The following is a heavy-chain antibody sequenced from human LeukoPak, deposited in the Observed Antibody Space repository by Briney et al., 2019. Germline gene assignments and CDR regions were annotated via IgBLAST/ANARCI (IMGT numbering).Heavy chain of an antibody. CDR2: ISHTGSTM. J-gene: IGHJ3*02. CDR3: AKLRHYDFWSGPLDAFDI. Sequence: QSGGSLRLSCAASGFSFSSYSMNWVRQAPGKGLEWVSYISHTGSTMSYADSVKGRFTISRDNFKNTLYLQMNSLRVEDTAVYYCAKLRHYDFWSGPLDAFDIWGQGTMVTVSS. CDR1: GFSFSSYS. V-gene: IGHV3-48*01. D-gene: IGHD3-3*01.